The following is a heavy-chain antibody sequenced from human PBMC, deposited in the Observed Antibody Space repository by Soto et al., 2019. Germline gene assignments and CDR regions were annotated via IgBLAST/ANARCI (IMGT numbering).Heavy chain of an antibody. J-gene: IGHJ6*03. Sequence: NPSETLSLTCTVSGGSISSGGYYWSWIRQHPGKGLEWIGYIYYSGSTYYNPSLKSRVTISVDTSKNQFSLKLSSVTAADTAVYYCAREWGGNWNSYYYYMDVWGKGTTVTVSS. D-gene: IGHD1-1*01. CDR3: AREWGGNWNSYYYYMDV. V-gene: IGHV4-31*03. CDR2: IYYSGST. CDR1: GGSISSGGYY.